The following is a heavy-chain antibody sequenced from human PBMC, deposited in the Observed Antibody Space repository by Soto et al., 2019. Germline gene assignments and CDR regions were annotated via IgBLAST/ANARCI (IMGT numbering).Heavy chain of an antibody. D-gene: IGHD1-26*01. J-gene: IGHJ4*02. CDR2: ISAYKGNT. Sequence: QVQLVQSGAEVKKPGASVKVSCKASGYTFTSYGISWVRQAPGQGLEWMGWISAYKGNTNYAQKRQGRVTMNTDTSTSTAYMELRSLRSDDTAVYYCASAPVGATAGYYWGQGTLVTVSS. CDR3: ASAPVGATAGYY. V-gene: IGHV1-18*04. CDR1: GYTFTSYG.